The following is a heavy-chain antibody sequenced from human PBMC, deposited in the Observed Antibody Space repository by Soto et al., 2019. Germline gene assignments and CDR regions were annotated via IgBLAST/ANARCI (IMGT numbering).Heavy chain of an antibody. CDR2: ISGSGGST. CDR3: AKDLDSSSFSLYYFDY. CDR1: GFTFSSYA. J-gene: IGHJ4*02. Sequence: GGSLRLSCAASGFTFSSYAMSWVRQAPGKGLEWVSAISGSGGSTYYADSVKGRFNISRENSKNTLYLQMNSLRAEETAVHYCAKDLDSSSFSLYYFDYWGQGALVTVSS. D-gene: IGHD6-6*01. V-gene: IGHV3-23*01.